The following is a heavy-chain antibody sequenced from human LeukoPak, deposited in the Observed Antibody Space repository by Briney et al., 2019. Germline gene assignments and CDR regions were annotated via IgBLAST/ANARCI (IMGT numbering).Heavy chain of an antibody. CDR3: ARGPRDPLKVFFDY. Sequence: GGSLRLSCAASGFSFSSYAMSWVRQAPGKGLEWVAVISYDGSNKYYADSVKGRFTISRDNSKNTLYLQMNSLRAEDTAVYYCARGPRDPLKVFFDYWGQGTLVTVSS. V-gene: IGHV3-30-3*01. CDR2: ISYDGSNK. CDR1: GFSFSSYA. J-gene: IGHJ4*02.